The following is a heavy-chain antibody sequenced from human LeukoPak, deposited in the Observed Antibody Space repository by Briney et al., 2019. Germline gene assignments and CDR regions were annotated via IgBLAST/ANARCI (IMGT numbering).Heavy chain of an antibody. D-gene: IGHD2-21*02. CDR1: GYSFTSYW. V-gene: IGHV5-51*01. CDR2: IYPGDSDT. Sequence: GESLKISCKGSGYSFTSYWIGWVRQMPGKGLEWMGIIYPGDSDTRYSPSFQGQVTISADKSISTAYLQLSSLKASDTAMYYCARLAYCGGDCYRNYFDYWGQGTLVTVSS. J-gene: IGHJ4*02. CDR3: ARLAYCGGDCYRNYFDY.